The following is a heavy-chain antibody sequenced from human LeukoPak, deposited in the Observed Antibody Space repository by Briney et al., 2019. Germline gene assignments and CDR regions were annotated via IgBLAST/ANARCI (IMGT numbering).Heavy chain of an antibody. CDR2: IIPIFGTA. CDR3: ARDLVPYYYDSSGHSRWAFDI. Sequence: SVKVSCKASGGTFSSYAISWVRQAPGQGLEWMGGIIPIFGTANYAQKFQGRVTITADESTSTAYMELSSLRSGDTAVYYCARDLVPYYYDSSGHSRWAFDIWGQGTMVTVSS. V-gene: IGHV1-69*13. J-gene: IGHJ3*02. D-gene: IGHD3-22*01. CDR1: GGTFSSYA.